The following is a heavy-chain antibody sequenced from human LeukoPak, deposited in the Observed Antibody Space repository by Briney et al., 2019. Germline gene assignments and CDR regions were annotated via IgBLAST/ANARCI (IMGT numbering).Heavy chain of an antibody. CDR3: ARGRWDYVWGSYRSYYFDY. D-gene: IGHD3-16*02. V-gene: IGHV4-39*07. J-gene: IGHJ4*02. CDR2: INHSGST. Sequence: PSETLSLTCTVSGGSISSSSYYWSWIRQPPGKGLEWIGEINHSGSTNYNPSLKSRVTISVDTSKNQFSLKLSSVTAADTAVYYCARGRWDYVWGSYRSYYFDYWGQGTLVTVSS. CDR1: GGSISSSSYY.